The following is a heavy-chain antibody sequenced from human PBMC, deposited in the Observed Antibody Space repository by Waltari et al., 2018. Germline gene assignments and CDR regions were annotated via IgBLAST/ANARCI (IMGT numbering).Heavy chain of an antibody. CDR2: ISSSSYI. J-gene: IGHJ4*02. CDR1: GFTFSSYS. CDR3: ARDHPYYDFWSGKGSLFDY. V-gene: IGHV3-21*01. D-gene: IGHD3-3*01. Sequence: EVQLVESGGGLVKPGGSLRLSCAASGFTFSSYSMNWVRQAPGKGLEWVSSISSSSYIYYADSVKGRFTISRDNAKNSLYLQMNSLRAEDTAVYYCARDHPYYDFWSGKGSLFDYWGQGTLVTVSS.